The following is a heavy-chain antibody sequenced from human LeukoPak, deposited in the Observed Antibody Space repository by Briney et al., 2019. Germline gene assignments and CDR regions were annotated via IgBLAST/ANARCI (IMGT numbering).Heavy chain of an antibody. CDR3: ARDLSGIAGYTYGRGIDY. J-gene: IGHJ4*02. CDR2: ISSSGGST. V-gene: IGHV3-23*01. CDR1: GFTFSDNA. Sequence: GGSLRLSCAASGFTFSDNAMSWVRQAPGKGLEWVSTISSSGGSTYYADSVRGRFTISRDISKNTLYLQMNSLRAEDTAVYYRARDLSGIAGYTYGRGIDYWGQGTLVTVSS. D-gene: IGHD5-18*01.